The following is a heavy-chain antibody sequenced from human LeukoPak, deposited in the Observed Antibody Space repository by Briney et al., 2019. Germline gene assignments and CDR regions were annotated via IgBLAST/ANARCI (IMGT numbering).Heavy chain of an antibody. Sequence: GRSLRLSCAASGFTFSSYGMHWVRQAPGKGLEWVGVISYDGSNEDYADSVKGRFTISRDNSKSSLSLQMNSLRAEDTAVYYCARYGLTAALDFWGQGTLVTVSS. CDR3: ARYGLTAALDF. D-gene: IGHD2-21*02. CDR1: GFTFSSYG. J-gene: IGHJ4*02. CDR2: ISYDGSNE. V-gene: IGHV3-30*03.